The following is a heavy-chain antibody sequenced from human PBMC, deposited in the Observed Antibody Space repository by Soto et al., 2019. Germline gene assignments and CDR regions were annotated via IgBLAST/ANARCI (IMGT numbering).Heavy chain of an antibody. CDR1: GGSISSSSYY. V-gene: IGHV4-39*01. D-gene: IGHD3-22*01. Sequence: SETLSLTCTVSGGSISSSSYYWGWIRQPPGKGLEWIGSIYYSGSTYYNPSLKSRVTISVDTSKNQFSLKLSSVTAADTAVYYCAKGSPVNTYYYDSSGYDFDYWGQGTLVTVSS. J-gene: IGHJ4*02. CDR3: AKGSPVNTYYYDSSGYDFDY. CDR2: IYYSGST.